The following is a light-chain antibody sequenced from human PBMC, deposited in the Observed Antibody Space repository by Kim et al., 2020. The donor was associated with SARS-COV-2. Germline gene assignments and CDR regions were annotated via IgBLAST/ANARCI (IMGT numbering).Light chain of an antibody. J-gene: IGLJ3*02. CDR3: CSYAGSSTWV. V-gene: IGLV2-23*02. Sequence: GQSLTISCTGTSSDVGSSTLVSWYQQHPGKAPKLMIYEVSKRPSGVSNRFSGSKSGNTASLTISGLQAEDEADYYCCSYAGSSTWVFGGGTQLTVL. CDR1: SSDVGSSTL. CDR2: EVS.